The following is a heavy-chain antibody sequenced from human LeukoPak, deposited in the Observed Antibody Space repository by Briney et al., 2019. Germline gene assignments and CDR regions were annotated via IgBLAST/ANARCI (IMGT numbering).Heavy chain of an antibody. V-gene: IGHV1-69*04. CDR1: GGTXSSYA. CDR2: INVILDTA. J-gene: IGHJ3*02. CDR3: ARDQGIGDASDI. Sequence: GSSVKVSCKASGGTXSSYAISGVRQAPGQGLEWMGRINVILDTANYAQKFQGRVTIIADISTSTSYMELSSLRSEDTAVYYCARDQGIGDASDIWGQGTMVTVSS.